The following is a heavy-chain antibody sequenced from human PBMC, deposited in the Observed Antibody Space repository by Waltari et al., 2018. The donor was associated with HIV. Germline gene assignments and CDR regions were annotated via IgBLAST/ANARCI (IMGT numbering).Heavy chain of an antibody. V-gene: IGHV3-7*03. CDR2: INKDCTKK. J-gene: IGHJ4*02. Sequence: EVVLVESGGGLVQPGGSRRLSGVTSGFPFARLSMSWVRQGPGKGWEWVANINKDCTKKTYVDSVKGRFIISRDNAGNSGVLDMTDLRGEDTGLYYCAREVAGSPYFFNYWGQGAMIIVSS. CDR1: GFPFARLS. CDR3: AREVAGSPYFFNY. D-gene: IGHD6-19*01.